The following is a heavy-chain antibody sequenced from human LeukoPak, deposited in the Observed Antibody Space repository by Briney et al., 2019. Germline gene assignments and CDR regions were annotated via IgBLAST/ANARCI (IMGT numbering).Heavy chain of an antibody. CDR3: ARLHDSSGLGC. CDR1: GYSFTSYW. CDR2: IYPGDSDT. V-gene: IGHV5-51*01. Sequence: GESLKISCKGSGYSFTSYWIGWVRQMPGKGLGWMGIIYPGDSDTRYSPSFQGQVTISADKSISTAYLQWRSLKASDTAMYYCARLHDSSGLGCWGQGTLVTVSS. D-gene: IGHD3-22*01. J-gene: IGHJ4*02.